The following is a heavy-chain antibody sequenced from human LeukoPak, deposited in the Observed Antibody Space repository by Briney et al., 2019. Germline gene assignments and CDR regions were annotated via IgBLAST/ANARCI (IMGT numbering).Heavy chain of an antibody. CDR1: GFTFSSYS. CDR2: ISSSSSYI. Sequence: PGGSLRLSCAASGFTFSSYSMNWVRQAPGKGLEWVSSISSSSSYIYYADSVKGRFTISRDNAKNSLYLQMNSLRAEDTAVYYCARGDGAGDGYIFNYYYYMDVWGKGTTVTVSS. D-gene: IGHD5-24*01. J-gene: IGHJ6*03. V-gene: IGHV3-21*01. CDR3: ARGDGAGDGYIFNYYYYMDV.